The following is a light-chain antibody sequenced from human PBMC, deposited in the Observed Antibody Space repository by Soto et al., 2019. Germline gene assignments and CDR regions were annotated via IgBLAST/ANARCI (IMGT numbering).Light chain of an antibody. CDR1: QSVSSY. CDR3: PQRSNWPALT. CDR2: DAS. V-gene: IGKV3-11*01. Sequence: EIVLTQSPATLSLSPGESATLSCRASQSVSSYLTWYQQKPGQAPRLLIYDASNRATGIPARFSGSGSGTDFTLTISSLEPEDFAVYYCPQRSNWPALTFGGGTKVEIK. J-gene: IGKJ4*01.